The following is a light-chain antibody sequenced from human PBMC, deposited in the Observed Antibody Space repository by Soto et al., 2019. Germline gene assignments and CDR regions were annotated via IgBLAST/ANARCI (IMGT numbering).Light chain of an antibody. CDR3: HQYDDGPYT. CDR1: QDISNY. V-gene: IGKV1-33*01. CDR2: DAS. J-gene: IGKJ2*01. Sequence: DIQMTQSPSSLSASVGDRVTITCQASQDISNYLNWYQQKPGKAPKLLIYDASNLETGVPSRFSGSGSGTDFTFTISSLQPEDIAVYYCHQYDDGPYTFGQGTKVDIK.